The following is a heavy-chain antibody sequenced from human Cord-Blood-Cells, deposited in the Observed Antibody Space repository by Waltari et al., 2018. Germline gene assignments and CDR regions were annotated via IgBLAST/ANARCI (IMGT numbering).Heavy chain of an antibody. CDR2: INAGNGNT. CDR3: ARVKQLDYYYYYGMDV. Sequence: QVQLVQSGAEVKKPGASVKVSCKASGYTFTSYAMHWVRQAPGLRLEWMGWINAGNGNTKYSQKFQGRVTITRDTSASTAYMELSSLRSEDTAVYYCARVKQLDYYYYYGMDVWGQGTTVTVSS. V-gene: IGHV1-3*01. CDR1: GYTFTSYA. J-gene: IGHJ6*02. D-gene: IGHD6-13*01.